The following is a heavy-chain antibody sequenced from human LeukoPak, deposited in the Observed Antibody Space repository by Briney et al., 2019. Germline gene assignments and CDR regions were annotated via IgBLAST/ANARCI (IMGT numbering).Heavy chain of an antibody. V-gene: IGHV3-48*04. CDR2: ISSSGSTI. D-gene: IGHD3-9*01. J-gene: IGHJ4*02. Sequence: GGSLRLSCAASGFTFSSYGMSWVRQAPGKGLEWVSYISSSGSTIYYADSVKGRFTISRDNAKNSLYLQMNSLRAEDTAVYYCARDYDILTGTFDYWGQGTLVTVSS. CDR3: ARDYDILTGTFDY. CDR1: GFTFSSYG.